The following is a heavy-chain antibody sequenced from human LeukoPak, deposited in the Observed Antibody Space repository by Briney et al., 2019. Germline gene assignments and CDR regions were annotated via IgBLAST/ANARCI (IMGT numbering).Heavy chain of an antibody. CDR2: INPNTGGT. Sequence: ASVKVSCKASGYTFTGYYMHWVRQAPGQGLEWMGWINPNTGGTNYAQKFQGRVTMTRDTSISTAYMEPSRLRSDDTAVYHCARSPHKTLGRLRPSPGTYYFDYWGQGTLVTVSS. J-gene: IGHJ4*02. CDR3: ARSPHKTLGRLRPSPGTYYFDY. V-gene: IGHV1-2*02. CDR1: GYTFTGYY. D-gene: IGHD1-14*01.